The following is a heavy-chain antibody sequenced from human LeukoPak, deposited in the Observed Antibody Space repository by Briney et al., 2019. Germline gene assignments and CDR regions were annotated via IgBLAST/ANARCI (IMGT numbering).Heavy chain of an antibody. CDR1: GFMFDDYA. D-gene: IGHD4-17*01. CDR2: ISWDSGSI. V-gene: IGHV3-9*01. Sequence: GRSLRLSCAASGFMFDDYAMHRVRQVPGKGLEWVSGISWDSGSIGYADYVEGRFTISRDNAKNFLYLQMNSLRDEDTALYYCAKSQSSTVTKYGMDVWGQGTTVTVSS. CDR3: AKSQSSTVTKYGMDV. J-gene: IGHJ6*02.